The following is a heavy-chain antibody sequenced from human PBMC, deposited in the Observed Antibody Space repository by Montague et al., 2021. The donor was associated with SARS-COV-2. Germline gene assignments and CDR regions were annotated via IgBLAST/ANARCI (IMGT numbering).Heavy chain of an antibody. CDR2: IYSGGDT. CDR1: AFTVNSNY. Sequence: SLRLSCAASAFTVNSNYISWVRQAPGKGLEWVALIYSGGDTTYAVSVRDRFTISRDNSKNTLYLQMNSLRVEDTAVFYCARGGVGATWAFDIWGQGTMVTVSS. J-gene: IGHJ3*02. D-gene: IGHD1-26*01. V-gene: IGHV3-53*01. CDR3: ARGGVGATWAFDI.